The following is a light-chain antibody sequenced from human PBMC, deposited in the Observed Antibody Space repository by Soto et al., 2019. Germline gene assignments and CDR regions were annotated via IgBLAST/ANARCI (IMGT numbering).Light chain of an antibody. CDR3: RSFAGSSTFVV. V-gene: IGLV2-23*02. J-gene: IGLJ2*01. CDR1: SSDVGSYNL. Sequence: QSALTQPASVSGSPGQSITISCTGTSSDVGSYNLVSWYQQHPGKAPKLMIYEDSKRPSGVSNRFSGSKSGNTASLTISGLQAEDEADYYCRSFAGSSTFVVFGGGTKITFL. CDR2: EDS.